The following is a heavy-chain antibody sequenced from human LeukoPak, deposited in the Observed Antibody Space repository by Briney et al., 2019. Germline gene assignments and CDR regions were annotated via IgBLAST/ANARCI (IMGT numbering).Heavy chain of an antibody. V-gene: IGHV4-34*01. Sequence: SETLSLTCVVYGGSFSGYYWTWIRQPPGKGLEWMGEINHSGSTNYNPSLKSRVTISVDTSKNQFSLNLSSVTAADTAVYYCARGRRPYDFDYWGQGTLVTVSS. CDR1: GGSFSGYY. D-gene: IGHD2-2*01. CDR3: ARGRRPYDFDY. J-gene: IGHJ4*02. CDR2: INHSGST.